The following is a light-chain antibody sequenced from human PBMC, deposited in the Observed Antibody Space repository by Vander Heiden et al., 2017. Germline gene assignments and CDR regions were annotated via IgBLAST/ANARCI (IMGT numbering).Light chain of an antibody. CDR1: QSINTY. Sequence: DIQMTQSPSSLSASVGDRVTITCRASQSINTYLNWYQQKPGKAPKLLISSVSSLQSGVPSRFIGSGSGTDFTLTISSLQPENFATYYCQQSYSIPRFTFGPGTKVDIK. CDR3: QQSYSIPRFT. CDR2: SVS. J-gene: IGKJ3*01. V-gene: IGKV1-39*01.